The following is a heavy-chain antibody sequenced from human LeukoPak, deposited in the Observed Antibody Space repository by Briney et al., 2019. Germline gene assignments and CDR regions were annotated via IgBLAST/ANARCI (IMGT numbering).Heavy chain of an antibody. CDR2: IYYSGST. J-gene: IGHJ4*02. CDR3: ARAVIAVAGTHFDY. D-gene: IGHD6-19*01. V-gene: IGHV4-59*01. Sequence: PSETLSLTCTVSGGSISSYYWSWIRQPPGKGLEWIGYIYYSGSTNYNPSLKSLVTISVDTSKNQLSLKLSSVTAADTAVYYCARAVIAVAGTHFDYWGQGTLVTVSS. CDR1: GGSISSYY.